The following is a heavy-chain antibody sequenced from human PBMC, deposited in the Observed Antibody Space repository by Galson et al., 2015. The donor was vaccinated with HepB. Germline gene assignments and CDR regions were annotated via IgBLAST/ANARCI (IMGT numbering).Heavy chain of an antibody. V-gene: IGHV1-69*13. D-gene: IGHD6-6*01. CDR2: IILIFGTA. CDR3: ARDAARPESNWFDP. CDR1: GGTFSSYA. Sequence: SVKVSCKASGGTFSSYAISWVRQAPGQGLEWMGGIILIFGTANYAQKFQGRVTITADESTSTAYMELSSLRSEDTAVYYCARDAARPESNWFDPWGQGTLVTVSS. J-gene: IGHJ5*02.